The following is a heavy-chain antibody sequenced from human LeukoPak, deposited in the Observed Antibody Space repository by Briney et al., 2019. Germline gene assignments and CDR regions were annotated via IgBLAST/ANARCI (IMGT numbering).Heavy chain of an antibody. CDR1: GFTFSTYW. D-gene: IGHD5-12*01. Sequence: GGSLRLSCSASGFTFSTYWMSWVRQAPGKGLEWVSSISSSSSYIYYADSVKGRFTISRDNAKNSLYLQMNSLRAEDTAVYYCARDRVYSGYAFSYWGQGTLVTVSS. CDR2: ISSSSSYI. V-gene: IGHV3-21*01. J-gene: IGHJ4*02. CDR3: ARDRVYSGYAFSY.